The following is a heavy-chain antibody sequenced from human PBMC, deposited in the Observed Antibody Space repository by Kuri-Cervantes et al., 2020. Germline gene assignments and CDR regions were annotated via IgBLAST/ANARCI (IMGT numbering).Heavy chain of an antibody. V-gene: IGHV3-33*01. D-gene: IGHD3-9*01. Sequence: GESLKISCAASGFTFSSHGMHWVRQAPGKGLEWVAVIWYDGSNKYYADSVKGRFTISRDNSKNTLYLQMNSLRAEDTAVYYCARDQNPYYDILTGYKQTYYYYGMDVWGQGTTVTVSS. CDR3: ARDQNPYYDILTGYKQTYYYYGMDV. CDR2: IWYDGSNK. J-gene: IGHJ6*02. CDR1: GFTFSSHG.